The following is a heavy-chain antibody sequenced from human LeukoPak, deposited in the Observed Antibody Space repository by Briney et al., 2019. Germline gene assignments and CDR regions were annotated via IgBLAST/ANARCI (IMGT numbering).Heavy chain of an antibody. Sequence: GGSVRLSCAASGFTFSDYYMSWIRQAPGKGLEWVSYISSSRSDTKYADSVKGRFTISRDNAKNSLYLQMNSLRAEDTAVYYCARDRLWEVGATPYFAYWGQGTLVTVSS. CDR3: ARDRLWEVGATPYFAY. CDR2: ISSSRSDT. CDR1: GFTFSDYY. V-gene: IGHV3-11*05. J-gene: IGHJ4*02. D-gene: IGHD1-26*01.